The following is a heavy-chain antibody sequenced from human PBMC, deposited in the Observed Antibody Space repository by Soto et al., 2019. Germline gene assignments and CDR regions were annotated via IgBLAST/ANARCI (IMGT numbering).Heavy chain of an antibody. CDR2: IYYSGST. CDR1: GGSVSGGSYY. J-gene: IGHJ4*02. Sequence: PSETLSLTCTVSGGSVSGGSYYWSWIRQPPGKGLEWIGYIYYSGSTNYNPSLKSRVTISVDTSKNQFSLKLSSVTAADTAVYYCARESSITGTTGYWGQGTLVTVSS. CDR3: ARESSITGTTGY. D-gene: IGHD1-20*01. V-gene: IGHV4-61*01.